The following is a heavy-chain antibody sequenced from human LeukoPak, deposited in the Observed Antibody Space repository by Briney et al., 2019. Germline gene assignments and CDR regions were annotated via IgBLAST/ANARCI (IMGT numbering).Heavy chain of an antibody. V-gene: IGHV1-69*13. CDR1: GGTFSSYA. CDR2: IIPIFGTA. Sequence: SVKVSCKASGGTFSSYAISWVRQAPGQGLEWMGGIIPIFGTANYAQKFQGRVTITADESTSTAYMELSSLRSEDTAVYYCARGSTRGFGEFYDAFDIWGQGTMVTVSS. CDR3: ARGSTRGFGEFYDAFDI. J-gene: IGHJ3*02. D-gene: IGHD3-10*01.